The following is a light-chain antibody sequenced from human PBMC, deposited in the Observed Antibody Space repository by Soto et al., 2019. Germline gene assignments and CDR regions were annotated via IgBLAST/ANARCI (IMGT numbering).Light chain of an antibody. CDR3: SSYTSSSTLEVV. Sequence: QSALTQPASVSGSPGQSITISCTGTSSDVGGYNYVSWYQQHPGKAPKLMIYEVSNRPSGVSNRFSGSKSGNTASLTISGLQAEDEADYYCSSYTSSSTLEVVSGGGTKLTVL. CDR1: SSDVGGYNY. V-gene: IGLV2-14*01. J-gene: IGLJ2*01. CDR2: EVS.